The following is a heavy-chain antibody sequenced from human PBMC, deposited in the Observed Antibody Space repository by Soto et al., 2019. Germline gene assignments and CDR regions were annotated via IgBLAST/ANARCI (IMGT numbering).Heavy chain of an antibody. CDR2: IYYSGNV. D-gene: IGHD1-1*01. CDR3: ARAGRRDGNSSPGRFDT. J-gene: IGHJ5*02. V-gene: IGHV4-30-4*01. Sequence: QVQLQESGPGLVKPSQTLPLTCTVSRGSINSGDYYWGWIRQPPGKGLEWVGFIYYSGNVYYNPSLKSRVSISVDTSKNKLSLTLSRVTAADTAVYFCARAGRRDGNSSPGRFDTWGQGTLVTVSS. CDR1: RGSINSGDYY.